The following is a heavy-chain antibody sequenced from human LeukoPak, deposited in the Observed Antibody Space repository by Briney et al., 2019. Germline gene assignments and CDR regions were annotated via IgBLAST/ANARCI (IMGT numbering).Heavy chain of an antibody. J-gene: IGHJ4*02. CDR1: GFTFDDYG. CDR3: ARVYQLLPD. Sequence: GGSLRLSCAASGFTFDDYGMSWVRQAPGKGLEWVSSISSSSSYIYYADSVKGRFTISRDNAKNSLYLQMNSLRAEDTAVYYCARVYQLLPDWGQGTLVTVSS. V-gene: IGHV3-21*01. D-gene: IGHD2-2*01. CDR2: ISSSSSYI.